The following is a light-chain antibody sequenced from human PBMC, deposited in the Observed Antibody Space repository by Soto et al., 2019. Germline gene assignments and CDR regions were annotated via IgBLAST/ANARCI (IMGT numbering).Light chain of an antibody. J-gene: IGKJ3*01. CDR2: GAS. V-gene: IGKV3-20*01. Sequence: EIVLTQSPATLSLSPGERATLSCRASQSVAYTYLAWFQQKPGQAPRLLIYGASNRATGIPDRFSGSGSGTDFTLTISRLEPEDFAVYYCRQYGTSPFTFGPGTKVDIK. CDR3: RQYGTSPFT. CDR1: QSVAYTY.